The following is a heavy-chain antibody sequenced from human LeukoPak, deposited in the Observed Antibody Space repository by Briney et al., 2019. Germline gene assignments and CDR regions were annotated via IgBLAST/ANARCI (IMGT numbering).Heavy chain of an antibody. V-gene: IGHV4-39*01. J-gene: IGHJ4*02. CDR1: GGSISSSSYY. Sequence: SETLSLTCTVSGGSISSSSYYWGWIRQPPGKGLEWIGSIYYSGSTYYNPSLKSRVTISVDTSKNQFSLKLSSVTAADTAVYYCATLSTGVQLWLPFDYWGQGTLVTVSS. CDR3: ATLSTGVQLWLPFDY. CDR2: IYYSGST. D-gene: IGHD5-18*01.